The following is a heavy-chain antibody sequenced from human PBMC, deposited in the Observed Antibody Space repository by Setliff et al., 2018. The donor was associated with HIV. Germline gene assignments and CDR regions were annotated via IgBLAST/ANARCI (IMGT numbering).Heavy chain of an antibody. CDR2: INPNSGGT. J-gene: IGHJ3*02. V-gene: IGHV1-2*06. CDR1: GYTFTDYY. D-gene: IGHD4-17*01. CDR3: ARELYDYGDFHDAFDI. Sequence: GASVKVSCKASGYTFTDYYMHWVRQAPGQGLEWMGRINPNSGGTNYAQNFQGRVTMTRDTSISTAYMELSRLRSDDTAVYYCARELYDYGDFHDAFDIWGLGTMVTVSS.